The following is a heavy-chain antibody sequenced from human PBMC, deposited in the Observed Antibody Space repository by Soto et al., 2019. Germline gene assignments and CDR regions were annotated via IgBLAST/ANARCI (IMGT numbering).Heavy chain of an antibody. D-gene: IGHD4-17*01. V-gene: IGHV3-48*02. CDR3: ARDRFGDYAIDY. CDR1: GYIFSSYS. Sequence: ESGGGLVQPGGCLRLSCVAAGYIFSSYSMNWVRQAPGKGLEWVSYISSSGSTIYYSDSVKGRFTISRDNAKNSLYLQMNSLGDEDTAVYYCARDRFGDYAIDYWGQGTLVTVSS. J-gene: IGHJ4*02. CDR2: ISSSGSTI.